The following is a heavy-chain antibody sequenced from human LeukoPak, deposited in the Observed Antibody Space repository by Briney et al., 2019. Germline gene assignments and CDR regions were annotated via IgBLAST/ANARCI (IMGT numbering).Heavy chain of an antibody. CDR3: AKPGYVTSGWFDF. D-gene: IGHD6-19*01. CDR1: GFTFSSYG. Sequence: QAGGSLRLSCAASGFTFSSYGMSWVRQAPGKGLEWVSTITGSGSHTYYADSVKGRFTISRDNSKNMLYLQMNSLRAEDTAIYYCAKPGYVTSGWFDFWGQGTLVTVSS. V-gene: IGHV3-23*01. J-gene: IGHJ4*02. CDR2: ITGSGSHT.